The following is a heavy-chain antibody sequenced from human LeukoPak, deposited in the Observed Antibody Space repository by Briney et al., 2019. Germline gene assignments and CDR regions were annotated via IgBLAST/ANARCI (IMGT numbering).Heavy chain of an antibody. CDR2: IIPIFGTA. D-gene: IGHD3-10*01. Sequence: SVKVSCKASGGTSSSYAISWVRQAPGQGLEWMGGIIPIFGTANYAQKFQGRVTITTDESTSTAYMELSSLRSEDTAVYYCARVFTMVRGVTMYYFDYWGQGTLVTVSS. V-gene: IGHV1-69*05. CDR3: ARVFTMVRGVTMYYFDY. J-gene: IGHJ4*02. CDR1: GGTSSSYA.